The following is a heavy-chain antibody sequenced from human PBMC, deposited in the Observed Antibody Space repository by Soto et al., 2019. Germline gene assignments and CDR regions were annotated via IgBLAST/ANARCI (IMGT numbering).Heavy chain of an antibody. CDR3: AKRHTTVATPANYFDY. V-gene: IGHV3-23*01. CDR2: FVGSTGST. J-gene: IGHJ4*02. Sequence: EVQLLESGGDLEQPGGSLRLSCASSGFTFSSYTMNWVRQAPGKGLEWVSTFVGSTGSTFYADSVKGRFTISRDDSKNTLYLQMNSLRAEDTAVYYCAKRHTTVATPANYFDYWGQGTLVTVSS. D-gene: IGHD1-1*01. CDR1: GFTFSSYT.